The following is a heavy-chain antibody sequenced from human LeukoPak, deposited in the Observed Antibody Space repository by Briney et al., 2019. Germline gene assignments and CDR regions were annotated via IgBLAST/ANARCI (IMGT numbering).Heavy chain of an antibody. CDR2: ISSSDTYI. D-gene: IGHD5-18*01. J-gene: IGHJ4*02. Sequence: GSLRLSCAASGFTFNTYSMNWVRQAPGKGLEWVSSISSSDTYIHYADSVKGRFTISRDNAKNSLYLQMNSPRAEDTAVYYCARGSAMVLRRGRRPYYFDYWGQGTLVTVSS. V-gene: IGHV3-21*01. CDR1: GFTFNTYS. CDR3: ARGSAMVLRRGRRPYYFDY.